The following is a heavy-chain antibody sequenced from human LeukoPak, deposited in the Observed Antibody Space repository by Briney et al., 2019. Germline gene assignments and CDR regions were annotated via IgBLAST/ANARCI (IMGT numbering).Heavy chain of an antibody. V-gene: IGHV1-18*01. Sequence: ASVKVSCKASGYTFTSYGISWVRQAPGQGLEWMGWISAYNGNTNYAQKLQGRVTMTTDTSTSTAYMELRSLRSDDTAVYYCARGTTIFGVVTYSDYWGQGTLVTVSS. CDR2: ISAYNGNT. J-gene: IGHJ4*02. CDR3: ARGTTIFGVVTYSDY. CDR1: GYTFTSYG. D-gene: IGHD3-3*01.